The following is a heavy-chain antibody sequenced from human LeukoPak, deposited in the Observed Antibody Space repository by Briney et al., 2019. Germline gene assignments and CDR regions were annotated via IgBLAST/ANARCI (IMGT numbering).Heavy chain of an antibody. CDR3: AKDPAYDSSGYYYFDY. CDR2: IWYDGSNK. V-gene: IGHV3-33*06. D-gene: IGHD3-22*01. CDR1: GFTFSSYG. Sequence: GGSLRLSCAPSGFTFSSYGVHWVRLAAGKGLERVAVIWYDGSNKYYADSGKGRSTISRDNSKNTLYLQMSSLRAEDMAVYYCAKDPAYDSSGYYYFDYWGQGTLVTVSS. J-gene: IGHJ4*02.